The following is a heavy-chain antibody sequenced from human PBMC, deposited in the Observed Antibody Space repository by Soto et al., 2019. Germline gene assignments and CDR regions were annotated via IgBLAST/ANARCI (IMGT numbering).Heavy chain of an antibody. J-gene: IGHJ6*02. CDR1: GYTFTTYG. CDR2: ISAYNGST. Sequence: QVQLVQSGVEVKKPGASVKVSCKASGYTFTTYGLSWVRQAPGQGLEWMGWISAYNGSTNYAQKLQGRVTMTTDTSTSTAYMELRSLSSDDTAVYYCARAKALGYYDSSGFWGMDVWGQGTTVTVSS. CDR3: ARAKALGYYDSSGFWGMDV. V-gene: IGHV1-18*01. D-gene: IGHD3-22*01.